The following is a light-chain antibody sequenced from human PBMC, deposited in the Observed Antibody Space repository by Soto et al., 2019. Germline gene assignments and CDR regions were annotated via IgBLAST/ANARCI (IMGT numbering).Light chain of an antibody. CDR1: QSVSSSY. V-gene: IGKV3-20*01. Sequence: EIVLTQSPVTLSLSPWERATLSCRSIQSVSSSYLAWYQQKPGQAPRLLIYGASSRATGIPDRFSGSGSGTDFTLTISRLEPEDFAVYYCQQYGSSPAITFGQGTRLEIK. CDR2: GAS. CDR3: QQYGSSPAIT. J-gene: IGKJ5*01.